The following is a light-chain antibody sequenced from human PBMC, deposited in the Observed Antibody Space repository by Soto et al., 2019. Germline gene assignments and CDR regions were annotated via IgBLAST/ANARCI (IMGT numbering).Light chain of an antibody. V-gene: IGLV1-51*02. J-gene: IGLJ1*01. CDR2: ENN. Sequence: QSVLTQPPSVPAAPGQKATISCSGSSSNIGNNYVSWYQQLPGTAPKLLIYENNKRPSGIPDRFSGSKSGTSATLGITGLQTGDEADYYCGTWDSSLSAYVFGTGTKVT. CDR1: SSNIGNNY. CDR3: GTWDSSLSAYV.